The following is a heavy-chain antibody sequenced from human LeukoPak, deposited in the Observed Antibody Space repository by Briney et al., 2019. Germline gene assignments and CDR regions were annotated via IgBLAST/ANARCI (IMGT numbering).Heavy chain of an antibody. Sequence: PSETLSLTCTVSGGSISSYYWSWIRQPAGKGLEWIGRIYTSGSTNYNPSLKSRVTISVDTSKNQFSLKLSSVTAADTAVYYCARDVIAAAYPYPGWFDPWGQGTLVTVSS. CDR2: IYTSGST. J-gene: IGHJ5*02. V-gene: IGHV4-4*07. CDR1: GGSISSYY. D-gene: IGHD6-13*01. CDR3: ARDVIAAAYPYPGWFDP.